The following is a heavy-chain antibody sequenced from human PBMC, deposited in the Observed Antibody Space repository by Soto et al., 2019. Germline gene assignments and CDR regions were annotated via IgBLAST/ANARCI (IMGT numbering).Heavy chain of an antibody. CDR3: ARRAGAVPGRIDF. D-gene: IGHD6-19*01. V-gene: IGHV4-59*08. Sequence: HVQLQESGPGLVKPSETLSRICTVSGDSISSYYWSWVRQPPGKGLEWIGFIHYTGSTNYNPSLKSRVTISVDTSKTQLSLKLSSVPAADTAVYYCARRAGAVPGRIDFWGQGTLVTVSS. CDR2: IHYTGST. CDR1: GDSISSYY. J-gene: IGHJ4*02.